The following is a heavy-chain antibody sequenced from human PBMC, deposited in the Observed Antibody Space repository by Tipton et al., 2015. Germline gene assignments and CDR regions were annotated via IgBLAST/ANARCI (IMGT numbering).Heavy chain of an antibody. D-gene: IGHD2-15*01. V-gene: IGHV4-31*03. CDR1: GGSISSGSYY. CDR2: IYYSGGT. J-gene: IGHJ4*02. Sequence: TLSLTCTVSGGSISSGSYYWNWIRQHPAKGLEWIGYIYYSGGTYYNPSLKSRVTISLDASKNQFSVNLSSVTAADTAVYYCARSRGASNSGGLAGYWGQGTLVTVSS. CDR3: ARSRGASNSGGLAGY.